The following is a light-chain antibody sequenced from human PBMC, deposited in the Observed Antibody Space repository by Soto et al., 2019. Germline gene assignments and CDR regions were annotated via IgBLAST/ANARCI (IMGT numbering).Light chain of an antibody. CDR2: RNN. J-gene: IGLJ2*01. CDR1: TSNIGNNY. Sequence: QSVLTQPPSASGTPGQRVTISCSGSTSNIGNNYAYWYQQVPGTAPKLLIYRNNQWPSGVPDRISGSKSGTSASLVISGLRSEDEADYYCAAWDDSLSGAVFGGGTKLTVL. V-gene: IGLV1-47*01. CDR3: AAWDDSLSGAV.